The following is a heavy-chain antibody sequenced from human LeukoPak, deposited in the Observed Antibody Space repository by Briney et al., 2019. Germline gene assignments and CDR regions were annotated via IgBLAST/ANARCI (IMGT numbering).Heavy chain of an antibody. Sequence: QAGGSLRLSCAASGFTFSSYGMHWVRQAPGKGLEWVAFIRYDGNNKYYADSVKGRFTISRDNSKNTLYLQMNSLRAEDTAVYYCARGSWIQLWLREPSGYFDYWGQGTLVTVSS. J-gene: IGHJ4*02. CDR2: IRYDGNNK. CDR1: GFTFSSYG. D-gene: IGHD5-18*01. CDR3: ARGSWIQLWLREPSGYFDY. V-gene: IGHV3-30*02.